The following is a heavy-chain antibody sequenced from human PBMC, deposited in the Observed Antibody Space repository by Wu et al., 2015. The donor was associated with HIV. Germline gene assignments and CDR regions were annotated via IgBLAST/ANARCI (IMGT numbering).Heavy chain of an antibody. J-gene: IGHJ6*02. CDR3: AINTDSVATSLYSLGV. Sequence: QVHLVQSGAEVKKPGSSVKVSCKASGDTSRNYVFSWVRQAPGQGLEWMGRIGVSNGNTIYAQKFQGRVIMTTDKPTSTVYMELSSLKSEDTAVYYCAINTDSVATSLYSLGVWDQGTVVTVSS. CDR1: GDTSRNYV. CDR2: IGVSNGNT. V-gene: IGHV1-18*01. D-gene: IGHD5-12*01.